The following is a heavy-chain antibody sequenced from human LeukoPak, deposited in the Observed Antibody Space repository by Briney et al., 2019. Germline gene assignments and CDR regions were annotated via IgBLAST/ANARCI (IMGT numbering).Heavy chain of an antibody. CDR1: GGSFSTNA. CDR2: LIPVFDTG. V-gene: IGHV1-69*13. Sequence: GASVKVSCKAPGGSFSTNAISWVRQAPGQGLEWMGALIPVFDTGTYSQKFQDRLTITADQSTSTVYMELSSLTSEDTAVYYCTRDLGYGNGGNYWGQGTLVTVSS. D-gene: IGHD5-18*01. CDR3: TRDLGYGNGGNY. J-gene: IGHJ4*02.